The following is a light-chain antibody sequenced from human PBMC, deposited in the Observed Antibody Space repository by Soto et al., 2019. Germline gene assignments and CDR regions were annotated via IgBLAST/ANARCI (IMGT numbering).Light chain of an antibody. CDR2: HAS. Sequence: EIVLTQSPDTLSLSPGDTATLSCRASQRVASYLAWYQQKPGQPPRLLMYHASNRATGIPARFSGSGSGTHFTLPIRSLEPDDFAVYYCQHRADWHRGSVGQGNKLEIK. CDR3: QHRADWHRGS. J-gene: IGKJ2*01. V-gene: IGKV3-11*01. CDR1: QRVASY.